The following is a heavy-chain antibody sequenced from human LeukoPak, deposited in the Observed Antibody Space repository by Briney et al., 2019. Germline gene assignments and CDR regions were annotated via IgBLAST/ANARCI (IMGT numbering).Heavy chain of an antibody. CDR2: SSYSGST. Sequence: PSETLSLTCAVSGDSFSNYYWSWLRQPPGKRLEWIGHSSYSGSTKYNPSLNSRVTLSVDTSKNQLSLKLSSVTAADTAVYYCAIHAGNTLYFVDYWGQGILVTVSS. CDR1: GDSFSNYY. J-gene: IGHJ4*02. D-gene: IGHD1/OR15-1a*01. CDR3: AIHAGNTLYFVDY. V-gene: IGHV4-59*08.